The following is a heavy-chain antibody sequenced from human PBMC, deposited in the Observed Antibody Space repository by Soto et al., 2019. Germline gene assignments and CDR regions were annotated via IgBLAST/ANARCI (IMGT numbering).Heavy chain of an antibody. D-gene: IGHD6-6*01. CDR2: IYATGST. V-gene: IGHV4-4*09. CDR3: ARTFLSIAARNYYYYYGMDV. Sequence: PAETLSLSCDVSVASLSGYYWSWIRQPPGKGLEWIGRIYATGSTDYNPSLKGRVTISVDTSKNQFSLKLSSVTAADTAVYYCARTFLSIAARNYYYYYGMDVWGQGTTVTVSS. J-gene: IGHJ6*02. CDR1: VASLSGYY.